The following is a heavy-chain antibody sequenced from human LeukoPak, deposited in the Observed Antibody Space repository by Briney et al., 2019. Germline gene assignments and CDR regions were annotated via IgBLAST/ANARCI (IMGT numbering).Heavy chain of an antibody. Sequence: PGESLKISCKGSGYSFTSYWIGWVRQMPGKGLEWMGIIYPGDSDTRYSPSFQGQVTISADKSIGTAYLQWSSLKASDTAMYCCARCGTDSSGYHPTKFDYWGQGTLVTVSS. V-gene: IGHV5-51*01. CDR1: GYSFTSYW. J-gene: IGHJ4*02. CDR2: IYPGDSDT. D-gene: IGHD3-22*01. CDR3: ARCGTDSSGYHPTKFDY.